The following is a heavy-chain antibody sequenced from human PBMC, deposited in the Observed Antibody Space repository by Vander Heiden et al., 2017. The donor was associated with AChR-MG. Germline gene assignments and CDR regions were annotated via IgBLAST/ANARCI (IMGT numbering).Heavy chain of an antibody. J-gene: IGHJ5*02. V-gene: IGHV7-4-1*02. D-gene: IGHD2-2*01. Sequence: QVQLVQSGSELKKPGASVKVSCKASGYTFTSSPMNWVRQAPGQGFEWMGWINTTTGNPTYAQGFTGRFVFSLDTSVSTAYLQISSLKAEDTAVYYCARVYCSSTSCYFRWLDPWGQGTLVTVSS. CDR1: GYTFTSSP. CDR2: INTTTGNP. CDR3: ARVYCSSTSCYFRWLDP.